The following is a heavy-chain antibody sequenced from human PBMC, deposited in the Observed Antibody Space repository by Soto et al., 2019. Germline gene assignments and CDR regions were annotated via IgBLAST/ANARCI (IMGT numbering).Heavy chain of an antibody. V-gene: IGHV1-69*13. D-gene: IGHD2-15*01. J-gene: IGHJ5*02. CDR1: GDTFSNYA. Sequence: GASVKVSCKASGDTFSNYAVSWVRQAPGRGLEWMGGIIPIYGTTNYAQRFQDRVTITADESTSTAYMELSSLRSEDTAVYYCARDLGGCSAGSCRYNWFDPWGQGTLVTVSS. CDR3: ARDLGGCSAGSCRYNWFDP. CDR2: IIPIYGTT.